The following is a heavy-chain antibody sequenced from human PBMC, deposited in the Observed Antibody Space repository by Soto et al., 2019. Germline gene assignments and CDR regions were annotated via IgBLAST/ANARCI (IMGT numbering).Heavy chain of an antibody. D-gene: IGHD4-4*01. CDR2: IYYSGSM. J-gene: IGHJ5*02. CDR3: ARGPTTLDP. V-gene: IGHV4-59*01. CDR1: GGSINSYH. Sequence: SETLSLTCTGSGGSINSYHWSWIRQPPGKGLEWIGYIYYSGSMNYNPSLKSRVTISLDTSKNQFSLKLSSVTAADTAVYYCARGPTTLDPWGQGTLVTVSS.